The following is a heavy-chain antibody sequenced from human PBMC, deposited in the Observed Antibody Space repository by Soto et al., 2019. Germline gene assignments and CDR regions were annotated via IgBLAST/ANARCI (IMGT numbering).Heavy chain of an antibody. J-gene: IGHJ5*02. V-gene: IGHV3-15*01. D-gene: IGHD1-26*01. Sequence: PGGSLRLSCAASGFTFSNASMSWVRQAPGKGLEWVGRIKSKTDGGTTDYDAPVKGRFTISRDDSKNTLYLQMNSLKTEDTAVYDCTTRNVGATIDPWGQGTMVTVSS. CDR2: IKSKTDGGTT. CDR3: TTRNVGATIDP. CDR1: GFTFSNAS.